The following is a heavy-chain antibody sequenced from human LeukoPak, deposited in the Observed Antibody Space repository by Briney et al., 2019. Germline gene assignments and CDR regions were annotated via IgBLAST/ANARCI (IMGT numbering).Heavy chain of an antibody. CDR1: GGSFSGYY. V-gene: IGHV4-34*01. D-gene: IGHD6-13*01. Sequence: SETLSLTCAVYGGSFSGYYWSWIRQPPGKGLEWIGEINHSGSTNYNPSLKSRVTISVDTSKNQFSLKLSSVTAADTAVYYCEXXXLFGIAAASFDYWGQGTLVTVSS. CDR3: EXXXLFGIAAASFDY. J-gene: IGHJ4*02. CDR2: INHSGST.